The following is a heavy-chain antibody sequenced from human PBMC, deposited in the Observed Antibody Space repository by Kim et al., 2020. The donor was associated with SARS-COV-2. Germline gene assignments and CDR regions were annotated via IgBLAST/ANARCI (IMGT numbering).Heavy chain of an antibody. Sequence: SVKVSCKASGGTFSSYAISWVRQAPGQGLEWMGGIIPIFGTANYAQKFQGRVTITADESTSTAYMELSSLRSEDTAVYYFARAGYIVVVPAAKLGGMDVWGQGTTVTVSS. V-gene: IGHV1-69*13. D-gene: IGHD2-2*01. CDR2: IIPIFGTA. J-gene: IGHJ6*02. CDR3: ARAGYIVVVPAAKLGGMDV. CDR1: GGTFSSYA.